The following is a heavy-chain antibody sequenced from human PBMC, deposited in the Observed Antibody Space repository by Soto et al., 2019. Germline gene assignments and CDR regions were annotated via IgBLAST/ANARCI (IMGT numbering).Heavy chain of an antibody. V-gene: IGHV3-53*04. CDR3: ARETGYCSGGICYRYMDV. CDR2: IHSGNSA. Sequence: EMQLVESGGGLVNPGGSLRLSCAASGLIVNNNYMNWVRQAPGKGLEWVSVIHSGNSASYADSVMGRFTISRHNSKHMVYLQMNSLRAEDTAVYYCARETGYCSGGICYRYMDVWGKGTTVTVSS. J-gene: IGHJ6*03. CDR1: GLIVNNNY. D-gene: IGHD2-15*01.